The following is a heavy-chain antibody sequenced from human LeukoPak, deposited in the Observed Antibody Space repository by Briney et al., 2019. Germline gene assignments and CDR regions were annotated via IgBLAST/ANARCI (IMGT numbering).Heavy chain of an antibody. D-gene: IGHD4-17*01. V-gene: IGHV3-30-3*01. CDR1: GFTFNNYV. J-gene: IGHJ4*02. Sequence: GGSLRLSCAASGFTFNNYVLHWVRQAPGKGLEWVAVVSYDGSNKYYADSVKGRFTISRDNSENRLYLQMNSLRAGDTAVYYCARATTVTTGGDYWGQGTLVTVSS. CDR3: ARATTVTTGGDY. CDR2: VSYDGSNK.